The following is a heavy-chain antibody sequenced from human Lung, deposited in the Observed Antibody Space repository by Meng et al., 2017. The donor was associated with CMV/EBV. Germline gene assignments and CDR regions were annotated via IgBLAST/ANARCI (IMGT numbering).Heavy chain of an antibody. CDR1: GFSFSIYG. Sequence: LSLTCEASGFSFSIYGMHWVRQAPGKGLEWVALISNDGSNEYYAASVEGRFTISRDNSKNTLYLQMNSLRTEDTAVYYCATVISSYSSTWEYNLYYAYYGMDDWGQGTTVTVSS. D-gene: IGHD6-13*01. V-gene: IGHV3-30-3*01. J-gene: IGHJ6*02. CDR2: ISNDGSNE. CDR3: ATVISSYSSTWEYNLYYAYYGMDD.